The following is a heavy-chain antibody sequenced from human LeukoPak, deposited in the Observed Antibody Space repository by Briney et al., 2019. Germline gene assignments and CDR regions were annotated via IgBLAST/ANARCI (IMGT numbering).Heavy chain of an antibody. J-gene: IGHJ4*02. CDR2: ISGDSRYI. D-gene: IGHD2-2*01. CDR1: GFTFSSYW. V-gene: IGHV3-21*01. CDR3: ASRDCSSTSCYPYYFDY. Sequence: GGSLRLSCAASGFTFSSYWMHWVRQAPGKGLEWVSAISGDSRYIYYADSVRGRFTISRDNAENSLYLQMNSLRAEDTAVYYCASRDCSSTSCYPYYFDYWGQGTLVTVSS.